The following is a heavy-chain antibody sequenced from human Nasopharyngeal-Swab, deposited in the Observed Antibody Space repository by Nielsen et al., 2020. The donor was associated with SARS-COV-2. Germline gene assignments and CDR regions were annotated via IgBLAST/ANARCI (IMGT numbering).Heavy chain of an antibody. Sequence: SLKISCAASGFTFSDYYLSWIRQAPGKGLEGVSYISSSSSYTNYADSVKGRFTISRDNAKNSLYLQMNSLRAEDTAVYYCARAALTVTYSFDYWGQGTLVTVSS. CDR2: ISSSSSYT. CDR1: GFTFSDYY. V-gene: IGHV3-11*05. CDR3: ARAALTVTYSFDY. D-gene: IGHD3-16*01. J-gene: IGHJ4*02.